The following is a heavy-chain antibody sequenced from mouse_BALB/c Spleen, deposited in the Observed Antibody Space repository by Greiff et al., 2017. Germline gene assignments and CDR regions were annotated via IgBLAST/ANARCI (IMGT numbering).Heavy chain of an antibody. D-gene: IGHD2-4*01. V-gene: IGHV5-6-5*01. CDR1: GFTFSSYA. J-gene: IGHJ4*01. Sequence: EVQLVESGGGLVKPGGSLKLSCAASGFTFSSYAMSWVRQTPEKRLEWVASISSGGSTYYPDSVKGRFTISRDNARNILYLQMSSLRSEDTTMYYCARGRLRRAMDCWGQGATVGVSS. CDR2: ISSGGST. CDR3: ARGRLRRAMDC.